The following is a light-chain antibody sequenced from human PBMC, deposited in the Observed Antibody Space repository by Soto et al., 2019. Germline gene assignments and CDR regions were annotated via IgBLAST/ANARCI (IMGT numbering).Light chain of an antibody. V-gene: IGKV3-11*01. CDR1: QSVNIY. CDR2: DAS. J-gene: IGKJ1*01. CDR3: QQRSNWRVT. Sequence: EIVLTQSPSTLSLSPGERATLSCRASQSVNIYLAWYQQKPGQAPRLLIYDASNRATGIPARFSGSGSGTDFTLTISSLEPEDIAVYYCQQRSNWRVTFGQGTKVDIK.